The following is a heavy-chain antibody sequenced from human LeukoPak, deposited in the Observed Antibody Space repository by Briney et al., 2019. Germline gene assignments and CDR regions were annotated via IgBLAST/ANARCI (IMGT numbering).Heavy chain of an antibody. CDR1: RFTFRSYA. CDR2: ISSGGVST. J-gene: IGHJ4*02. V-gene: IGHV3-23*01. Sequence: GGSLRLSCAASRFTFRSYAMSWVRQAPGKGLEWVSAISSGGVSTYYADSVKGRFTISRDNSKNTLYLQMNSLRAEDTAVYYCAVKYYFDYWGQGTLVTVSS. CDR3: AVKYYFDY.